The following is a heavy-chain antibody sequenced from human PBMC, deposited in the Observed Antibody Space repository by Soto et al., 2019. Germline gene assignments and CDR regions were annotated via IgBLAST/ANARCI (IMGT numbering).Heavy chain of an antibody. CDR3: ATRASGSYYAY. CDR2: ISGSGGST. V-gene: IGHV3-23*01. J-gene: IGHJ4*02. Sequence: EVQLLESGGGLVQPGGSLRLSCAASGFTFSSYAMRWVRQAPGKGLEWVSAISGSGGSTYYADSVKGRFTVSRDNSKNTLYLQMTSLRAEDTAVYYCATRASGSYYAYWGQGTLVTVSS. CDR1: GFTFSSYA. D-gene: IGHD3-10*01.